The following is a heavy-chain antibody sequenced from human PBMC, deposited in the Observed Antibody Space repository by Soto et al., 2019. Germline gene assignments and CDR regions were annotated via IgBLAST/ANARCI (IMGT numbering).Heavy chain of an antibody. Sequence: GGSLRLSCAASGFTFSSYGMHWVRQAPGKGLEWVAVISYDGSNKYYADSVKGRFTISRDNSKNTLYLQMNSLRAEDTAVYYCAKDLLGPGRAYGMDVWGPGTTVTVSS. CDR3: AKDLLGPGRAYGMDV. V-gene: IGHV3-30*18. CDR2: ISYDGSNK. CDR1: GFTFSSYG. D-gene: IGHD7-27*01. J-gene: IGHJ6*02.